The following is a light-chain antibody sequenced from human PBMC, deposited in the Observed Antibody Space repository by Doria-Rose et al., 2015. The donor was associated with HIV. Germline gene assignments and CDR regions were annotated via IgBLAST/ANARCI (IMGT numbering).Light chain of an antibody. J-gene: IGKJ3*01. CDR2: WAS. CDR1: QSLLYTSKNY. Sequence: DIRLTQSPESLGMSLGERATLNCKSDQSLLYTSKNYLACHQQKQAQRPKLLIYWASIRQSEVPARFSGSGSGTDFAPFISSLEAEDVPVYYCQQYYDTPSFGPGTTVDIK. CDR3: QQYYDTPS. V-gene: IGKV4-1*01.